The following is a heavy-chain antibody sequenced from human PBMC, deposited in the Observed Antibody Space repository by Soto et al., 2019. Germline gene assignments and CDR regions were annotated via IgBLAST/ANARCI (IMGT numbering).Heavy chain of an antibody. D-gene: IGHD2-15*01. J-gene: IGHJ6*02. Sequence: GESLKISCAASGFTFSAYDMHLVRQTTGKGLEWVSSIGAADEPYYLRSLKGRVTISRENAKNSLYLQMNSLRAEDTAVDYGARAYSGRLPRRAGYYFAMDVWGQGTTVTVSS. CDR1: GFTFSAYD. V-gene: IGHV3-13*05. CDR2: IGAADEP. CDR3: ARAYSGRLPRRAGYYFAMDV.